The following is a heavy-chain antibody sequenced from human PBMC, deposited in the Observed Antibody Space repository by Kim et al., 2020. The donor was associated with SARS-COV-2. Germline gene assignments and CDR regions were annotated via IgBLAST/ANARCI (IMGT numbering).Heavy chain of an antibody. CDR2: ISSSGSTI. D-gene: IGHD3-22*01. CDR3: ARALAVVSNMDAFDI. V-gene: IGHV3-48*03. CDR1: GFTFSSYE. Sequence: GGSLRLSCAASGFTFSSYEMNWVRQAPGKGLEWVSYISSSGSTIYYADSVKGRFTISRDNAKNSLYLQMNSLRAEDTAVYYCARALAVVSNMDAFDIWGQGTMVTVSS. J-gene: IGHJ3*02.